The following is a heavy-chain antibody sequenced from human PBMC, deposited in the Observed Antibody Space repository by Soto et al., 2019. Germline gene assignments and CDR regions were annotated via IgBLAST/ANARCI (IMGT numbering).Heavy chain of an antibody. D-gene: IGHD5-18*01. Sequence: PGGSLRLSCAASGFTFNNYAMHWARQAPGKGLEWVALISYDGSNKYYADSVKGRFTISRDNSKNTLYLQMNSLRAEDTAVYYCARDPLWGTAMVLWYFDLWGRGTLVTVSS. CDR2: ISYDGSNK. J-gene: IGHJ2*01. V-gene: IGHV3-30-3*01. CDR3: ARDPLWGTAMVLWYFDL. CDR1: GFTFNNYA.